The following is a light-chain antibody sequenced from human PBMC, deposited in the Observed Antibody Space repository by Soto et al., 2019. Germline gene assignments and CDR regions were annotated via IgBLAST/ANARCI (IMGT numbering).Light chain of an antibody. CDR2: EAT. V-gene: IGLV2-14*01. Sequence: QSALTQPASMSGSPGPSSTLSCTGTSSDIGRYNFVSWHQHHPGKAPNLIIYEATKRPSGVSYLFSGSKSGNTASLTISVLQDEDEADYYCTSYTITSPYVFGTGTKVTVL. J-gene: IGLJ1*01. CDR1: SSDIGRYNF. CDR3: TSYTITSPYV.